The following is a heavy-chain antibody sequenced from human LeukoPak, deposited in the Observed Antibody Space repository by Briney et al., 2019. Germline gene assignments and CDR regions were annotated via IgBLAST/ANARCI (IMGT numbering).Heavy chain of an antibody. Sequence: PGGSLILSCAASGFTVSSNYMSWVRQAPGKGLEWVSVIYSGGSTYYADSVKGRFTISRDNSKNTLYLQMNSLRAEDTAVYYCARTPYGAHFDYWGQGTLVTVSS. D-gene: IGHD4-17*01. V-gene: IGHV3-53*01. J-gene: IGHJ4*02. CDR3: ARTPYGAHFDY. CDR1: GFTVSSNY. CDR2: IYSGGST.